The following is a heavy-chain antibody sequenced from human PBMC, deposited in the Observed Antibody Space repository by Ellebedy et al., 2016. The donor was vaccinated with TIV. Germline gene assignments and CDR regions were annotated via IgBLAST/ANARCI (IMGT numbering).Heavy chain of an antibody. J-gene: IGHJ4*02. CDR3: ARFSGSFGGYDY. D-gene: IGHD1-26*01. CDR2: IDPADSYT. Sequence: KVSCKGSGHSFSTYWITWVRQMPGKGLASMGRIDPADSYTNYSPSFQGHVTMSVDRSTSTAFLQWTSLKASDTAFYYCARFSGSFGGYDYWGQGTLVTVSS. CDR1: GHSFSTYW. V-gene: IGHV5-10-1*01.